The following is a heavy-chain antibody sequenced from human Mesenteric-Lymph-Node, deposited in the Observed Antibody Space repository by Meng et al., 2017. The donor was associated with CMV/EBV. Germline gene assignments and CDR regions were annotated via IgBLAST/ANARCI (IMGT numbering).Heavy chain of an antibody. J-gene: IGHJ4*02. Sequence: SGSTFTGYYMHWVRQAPGQGLEWMGRINPNSGGTNYAQKFQGRVTMTRDTSISTAYMELSKLRSDDTAVYYCARDRYYGSGSNNWFDYWGQGTLVTVSS. CDR2: INPNSGGT. CDR1: GSTFTGYY. D-gene: IGHD3-10*01. CDR3: ARDRYYGSGSNNWFDY. V-gene: IGHV1-2*06.